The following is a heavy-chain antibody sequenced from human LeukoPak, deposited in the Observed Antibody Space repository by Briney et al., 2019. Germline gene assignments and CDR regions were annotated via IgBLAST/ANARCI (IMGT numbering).Heavy chain of an antibody. CDR3: AKAPRITIFGVVISSPNWFDP. D-gene: IGHD3-3*01. J-gene: IGHJ5*02. CDR2: IRYDGSNK. Sequence: GGSLGPSCAASGFTFSSYGMHWVRQAPGKGLEWVAFIRYDGSNKYYADSVKGRFTISRDNSKNTLYLQMNSLRAEDTAVYYCAKAPRITIFGVVISSPNWFDPWGQGTLVTVSS. V-gene: IGHV3-30*02. CDR1: GFTFSSYG.